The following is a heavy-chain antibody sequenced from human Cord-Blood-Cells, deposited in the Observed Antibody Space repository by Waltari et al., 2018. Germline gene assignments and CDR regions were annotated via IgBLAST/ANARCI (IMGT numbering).Heavy chain of an antibody. J-gene: IGHJ6*02. CDR3: ARGRIAAAGTSRDDYYYYYGMDV. CDR2: IYYSGST. CDR1: GGPISSGDSY. V-gene: IGHV4-30-4*08. Sequence: QVQLQESGPGLVKPSQTLSLTCSVPGGPISSGDSYWSWIRHPPGKALAWLGYIYYSGSTYYNPSLKSRVTISVDTSKNQFSLKLSSVTAADTAVYYCARGRIAAAGTSRDDYYYYYGMDVWGQGTTVTVSS. D-gene: IGHD6-13*01.